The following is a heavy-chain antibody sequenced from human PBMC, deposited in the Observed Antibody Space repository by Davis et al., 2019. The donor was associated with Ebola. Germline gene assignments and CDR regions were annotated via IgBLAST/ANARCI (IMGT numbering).Heavy chain of an antibody. D-gene: IGHD3-3*01. J-gene: IGHJ4*02. V-gene: IGHV3-74*01. CDR3: ARSVLGYYGFFDY. CDR2: ISTDGSVT. CDR1: GLTFSTSW. Sequence: GSLKISCAASGLTFSTSWMHWVRQAPGKGLVWVSRISTDGSVTNYADSVKGRFTISRDNAKNTLYLQMNSLRAEDTAVYYCARSVLGYYGFFDYWGPGTLVTVSS.